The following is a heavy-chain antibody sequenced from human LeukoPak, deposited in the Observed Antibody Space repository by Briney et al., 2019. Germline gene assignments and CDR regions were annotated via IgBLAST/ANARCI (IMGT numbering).Heavy chain of an antibody. CDR3: ALNAEDSSGYYLWDAFDI. J-gene: IGHJ3*02. Sequence: AGESLKISCKSSGYSLATYWIGWVRQMPGKGLEWMGIIYPGDSDTRYSPSFQGQVTISADKSISTAYLQWSSLKASDTAMYYCALNAEDSSGYYLWDAFDIWGQGTMVTVSS. CDR2: IYPGDSDT. D-gene: IGHD3-22*01. CDR1: GYSLATYW. V-gene: IGHV5-51*01.